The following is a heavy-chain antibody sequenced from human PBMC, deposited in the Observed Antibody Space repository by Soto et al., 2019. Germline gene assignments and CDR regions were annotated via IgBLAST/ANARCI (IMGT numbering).Heavy chain of an antibody. J-gene: IGHJ4*02. CDR2: ISSESETI. D-gene: IGHD1-1*01. V-gene: IGHV3-48*01. Sequence: EVQLVESGGGLVQPGGSLRLSCAASGFTFSAHTMNWVRQAPGKGLEWISYISSESETIYYADSVKGRFTISRDNAKNSLFLQKNSRGAGDPAVDYGADWKGGGEWGQGTLVTVSS. CDR1: GFTFSAHT. CDR3: ADWKGGGE.